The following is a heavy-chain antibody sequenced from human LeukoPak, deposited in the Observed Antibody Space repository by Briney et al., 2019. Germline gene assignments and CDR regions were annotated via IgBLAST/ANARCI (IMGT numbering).Heavy chain of an antibody. CDR3: MNPHHYGSGR. J-gene: IGHJ4*02. CDR1: GFSFSSYV. D-gene: IGHD3-10*01. V-gene: IGHV3-64D*09. Sequence: PGGSLRLSCSVSGFSFSSYVLHWVRQAPGKGLESVSGISQNGDNTYYADSVKGRFTISKNNSENTLYLQMNSLRPEDTAVYYCMNPHHYGSGRWGQGTLVTVSS. CDR2: ISQNGDNT.